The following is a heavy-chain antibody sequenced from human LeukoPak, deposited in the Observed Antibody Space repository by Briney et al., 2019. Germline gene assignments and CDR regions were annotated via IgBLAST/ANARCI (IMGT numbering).Heavy chain of an antibody. Sequence: SETLSLTCTVSGGSISSYYRSWIRQPPGKGLEWIGYIYYSGSTNYNPSLKSRVTISVDTSKNQFSLKLSSVTAADTAVYYCARGKYSSFYYFDYWGQGTLVTVSS. V-gene: IGHV4-59*01. J-gene: IGHJ4*02. CDR2: IYYSGST. CDR1: GGSISSYY. CDR3: ARGKYSSFYYFDY. D-gene: IGHD6-6*01.